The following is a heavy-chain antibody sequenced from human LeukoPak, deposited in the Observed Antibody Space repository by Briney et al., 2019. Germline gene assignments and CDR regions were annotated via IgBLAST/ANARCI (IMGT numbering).Heavy chain of an antibody. CDR3: FDI. CDR2: INTNTGNP. V-gene: IGHV7-4-1*01. D-gene: IGHD1-1*01. CDR1: GYTFTRYA. J-gene: IGHJ3*02. Sequence: GASVKVSCKASGYTFTRYAMNWVRQAPGQGLEWMGWINTNTGNPTYPQGFTGRFVFSLHTSVSTAYYCARALTDYSQLPSDAFDIWGQGTMVTVSS.